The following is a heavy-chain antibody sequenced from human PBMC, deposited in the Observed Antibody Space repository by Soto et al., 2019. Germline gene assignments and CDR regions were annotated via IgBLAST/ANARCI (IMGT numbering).Heavy chain of an antibody. CDR3: ARHRSGYYTRTYYYYMDV. J-gene: IGHJ6*03. Sequence: SETLSLTCTVSGGSISSYYWSWIRQPPGKGLEWIGYIYYSGSTNYNPSLKSRVTISVDTSKNQFSLKLSSVTAADTAVYYCARHRSGYYTRTYYYYMDVWGKGTTVTVSS. CDR2: IYYSGST. D-gene: IGHD3-3*01. CDR1: GGSISSYY. V-gene: IGHV4-59*08.